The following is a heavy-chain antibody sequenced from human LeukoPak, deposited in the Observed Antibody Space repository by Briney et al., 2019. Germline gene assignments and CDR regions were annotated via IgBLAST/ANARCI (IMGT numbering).Heavy chain of an antibody. D-gene: IGHD5-18*01. J-gene: IGHJ4*02. V-gene: IGHV3-30*02. Sequence: GGSLRLSCAASGFTFSSYGMHWVRQAPGKGLEWVAFIRYDGSNKYYADSVKGRSTISRDNSKNTLYLQMNSLRAEDTAVYYCARWVIQSYYFNYWGQGTLVTVSS. CDR1: GFTFSSYG. CDR2: IRYDGSNK. CDR3: ARWVIQSYYFNY.